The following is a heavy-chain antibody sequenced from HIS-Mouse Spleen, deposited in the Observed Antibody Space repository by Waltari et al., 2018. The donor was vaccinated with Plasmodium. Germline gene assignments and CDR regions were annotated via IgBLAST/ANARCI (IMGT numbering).Heavy chain of an antibody. D-gene: IGHD6-13*01. Sequence: EVQLVESGGGLVKPGGSLRLSCAASGFTFSRYSMNWVRQAPGKGLEWFSSISSSSSYIYYADSVKGRFTISRDNAKNSLYLQMNSLRAEDTAVYYCARDRSAAALLGYWGQGTLVTVSS. CDR1: GFTFSRYS. CDR2: ISSSSSYI. CDR3: ARDRSAAALLGY. J-gene: IGHJ4*02. V-gene: IGHV3-21*01.